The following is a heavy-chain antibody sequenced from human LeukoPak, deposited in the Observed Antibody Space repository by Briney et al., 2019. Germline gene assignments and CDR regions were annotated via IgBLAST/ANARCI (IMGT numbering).Heavy chain of an antibody. V-gene: IGHV4-39*01. Sequence: SETLSLTCTVSGGSISSSSYYWGWIRQPPGKGLEWIGSIYYSGSTYYNPSLKSRVTISVDTSKNQFSLKLSSVTAADTAVYYCARAYGSGSYYGAFDIWGQGTMVTVSS. CDR2: IYYSGST. CDR1: GGSISSSSYY. CDR3: ARAYGSGSYYGAFDI. D-gene: IGHD3-10*01. J-gene: IGHJ3*02.